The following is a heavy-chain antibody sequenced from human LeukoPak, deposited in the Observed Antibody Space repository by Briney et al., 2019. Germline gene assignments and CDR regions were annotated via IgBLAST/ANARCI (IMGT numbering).Heavy chain of an antibody. J-gene: IGHJ4*02. CDR1: GFTFSSYW. Sequence: PGGSLRLSCAASGFTFSSYWMSWVRQAPGKGLEWVANIKQDGSEKYYVDSVKGRFTISRDNAKNSLYLQMISLRAEDTAVYYCARDFKAVARWDFDYWGQGTLVTVSS. CDR2: IKQDGSEK. V-gene: IGHV3-7*01. D-gene: IGHD6-19*01. CDR3: ARDFKAVARWDFDY.